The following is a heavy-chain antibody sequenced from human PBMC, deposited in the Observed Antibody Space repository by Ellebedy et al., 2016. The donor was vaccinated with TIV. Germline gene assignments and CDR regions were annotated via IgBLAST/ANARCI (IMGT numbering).Heavy chain of an antibody. CDR2: IDNRGDT. D-gene: IGHD4-17*01. V-gene: IGHV3-23*01. CDR3: ARSGGGYGASDQ. Sequence: PGGSLRLSCAASGFTFSCCAMSWVRQAPGKGLEWVSVIDNRGDTTYADSVKGRFTISRDNSKNTLYLQMSSLRVEDTAVYYCARSGGGYGASDQWGQGTLVTVSS. J-gene: IGHJ5*02. CDR1: GFTFSCCA.